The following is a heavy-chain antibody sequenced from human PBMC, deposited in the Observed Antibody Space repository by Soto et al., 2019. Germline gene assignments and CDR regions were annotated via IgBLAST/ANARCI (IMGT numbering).Heavy chain of an antibody. CDR1: GGSFSGYY. V-gene: IGHV4-34*01. Sequence: QVQLQQWGAGLLKPSETLSLTCAVYGGSFSGYYWSWIRQPPGKGLEWIGEINHSGSTNYNPSLKRRVTISVDTSKTQFSLKLSSVTAADTAVYYCARGRGLTGGSCSSTSCYAGIDPWGQGTLVSVSS. J-gene: IGHJ5*02. CDR3: ARGRGLTGGSCSSTSCYAGIDP. D-gene: IGHD2-2*01. CDR2: INHSGST.